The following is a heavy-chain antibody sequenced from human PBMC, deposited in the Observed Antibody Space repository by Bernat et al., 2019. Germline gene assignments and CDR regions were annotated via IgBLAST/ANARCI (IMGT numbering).Heavy chain of an antibody. V-gene: IGHV3-30-3*02. CDR1: GFTFSSYA. J-gene: IGHJ4*02. CDR3: AKTEPGGNWGLDS. D-gene: IGHD4-23*01. Sequence: QVQLVESGGGVVQPGRSLRLSCAAPGFTFSSYAMHWVRQAPGKGLEWVAFISYDGNNKYSADSVKGRFTISRDNSKNTLYLQMNSLRAEDTAVYYCAKTEPGGNWGLDSWGQGTLVTVSS. CDR2: ISYDGNNK.